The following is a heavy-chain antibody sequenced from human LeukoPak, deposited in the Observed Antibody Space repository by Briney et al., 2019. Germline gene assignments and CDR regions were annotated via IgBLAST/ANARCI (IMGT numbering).Heavy chain of an antibody. CDR2: IWYDGSNK. Sequence: GGSLRLSCAASGFTFSSYGMNWVRQAPGKGVEGVAVIWYDGSNKYYADSVKGRFTISRENSKNTLYLQMNSLRAEDTAVYYCAKDRGDYGVHWGQGTLVTVSS. CDR1: GFTFSSYG. CDR3: AKDRGDYGVH. J-gene: IGHJ4*02. D-gene: IGHD4-17*01. V-gene: IGHV3-33*06.